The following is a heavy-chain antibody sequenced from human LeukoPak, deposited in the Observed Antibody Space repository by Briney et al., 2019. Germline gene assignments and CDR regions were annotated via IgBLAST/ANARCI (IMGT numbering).Heavy chain of an antibody. Sequence: AGTLTLTCAASGLNFSSYAMSWVRQAPGMGLEWVSAISGSGGSTYYADSVKGRFTISRDNSKNTLYLQMNSLRAEDTAVYYCARLSGYDSSGPGAFDIWGQGTMVTVSS. CDR2: ISGSGGST. CDR3: ARLSGYDSSGPGAFDI. V-gene: IGHV3-23*01. J-gene: IGHJ3*02. D-gene: IGHD3-22*01. CDR1: GLNFSSYA.